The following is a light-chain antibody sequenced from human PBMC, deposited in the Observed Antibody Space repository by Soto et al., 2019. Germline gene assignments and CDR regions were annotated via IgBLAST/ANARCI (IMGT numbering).Light chain of an antibody. J-gene: IGLJ1*01. V-gene: IGLV2-14*01. CDR1: SSDVGGYNF. Sequence: QSALTQPASVSGSPGQSITISCTGTSSDVGGYNFVSWYQQHPGKAPKLMIYEVSNRPSGVSDRFSGSKSGNTASLTISGLQAEDEGDYYCQSYDNSLSVYVFGTGTKVTVL. CDR3: QSYDNSLSVYV. CDR2: EVS.